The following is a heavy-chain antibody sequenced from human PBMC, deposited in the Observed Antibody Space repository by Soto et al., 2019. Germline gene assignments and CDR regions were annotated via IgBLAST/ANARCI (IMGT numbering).Heavy chain of an antibody. CDR2: ISSSSYI. Sequence: PGGSLRLSCAASGFTFSSYSMNWVRQAPGKGLEWVSSISSSSYIYYADSVKGRFTISRDNAKNSLYLQMNSLRAEDTAVYYCASWGYSGYDFDYWGQGTLVTVSS. CDR1: GFTFSSYS. V-gene: IGHV3-21*01. J-gene: IGHJ4*02. D-gene: IGHD5-12*01. CDR3: ASWGYSGYDFDY.